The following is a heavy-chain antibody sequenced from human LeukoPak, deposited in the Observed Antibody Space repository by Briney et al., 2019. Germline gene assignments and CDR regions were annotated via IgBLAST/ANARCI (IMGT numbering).Heavy chain of an antibody. V-gene: IGHV3-74*01. CDR3: ARVTKQDAFDI. J-gene: IGHJ3*02. CDR2: INSDGSST. D-gene: IGHD3-3*01. CDR1: GFTFSSYW. Sequence: PGGSLRLSCAASGFTFSSYWMHWVRQAPGKGLVWVSRINSDGSSTSYADSVKGRFTISRDNAKNSLYLQMNSLRAEDTAVYYCARVTKQDAFDIWGQGTMVTVSS.